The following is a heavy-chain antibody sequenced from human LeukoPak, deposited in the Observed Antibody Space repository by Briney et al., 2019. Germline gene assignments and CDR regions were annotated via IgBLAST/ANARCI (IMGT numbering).Heavy chain of an antibody. CDR2: IFRNGNT. J-gene: IGHJ6*02. V-gene: IGHV3-66*03. CDR1: GFTVSANC. Sequence: GGSLRLSCAASGFTVSANCMTWVRQAPGKGLEWVSVIFRNGNTYYADSVKGRFTISRDNSKNTLYLQMNSLRAEDTAVYYCARGPHGTNPSVRSLVRYYYYGMDVWGQGTTVTVSS. CDR3: ARGPHGTNPSVRSLVRYYYYGMDV. D-gene: IGHD3-10*01.